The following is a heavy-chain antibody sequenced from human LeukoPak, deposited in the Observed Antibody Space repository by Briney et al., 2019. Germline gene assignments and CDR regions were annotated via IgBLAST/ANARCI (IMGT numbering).Heavy chain of an antibody. Sequence: AGSLRLSCAASGFTFSIYTIHWVRQAPGKGLEWVALISYDGSNKYYGDSVKGRFTISRDNSKNTLYLQMNNLRADDTAVYYCATDSSPDFWGQGTLVTVSS. J-gene: IGHJ4*02. CDR1: GFTFSIYT. D-gene: IGHD3-22*01. CDR3: ATDSSPDF. CDR2: ISYDGSNK. V-gene: IGHV3-30*04.